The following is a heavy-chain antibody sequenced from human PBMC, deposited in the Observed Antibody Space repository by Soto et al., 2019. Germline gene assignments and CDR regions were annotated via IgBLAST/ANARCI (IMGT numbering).Heavy chain of an antibody. CDR1: GGSFSGYY. V-gene: IGHV4-34*01. CDR2: INHSGST. D-gene: IGHD5-12*01. J-gene: IGHJ4*02. Sequence: SETLSLTCAVYGGSFSGYYWSWIRQPPGKGLEWIGEINHSGSTNYNPSLKSRVTISVDTPKNQFSLKLSSVTAADTAVYYCARGGIVATISFDYWGQGTLVTVSS. CDR3: ARGGIVATISFDY.